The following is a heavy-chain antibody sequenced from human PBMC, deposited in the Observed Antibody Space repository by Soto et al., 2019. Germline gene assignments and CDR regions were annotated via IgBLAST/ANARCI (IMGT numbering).Heavy chain of an antibody. CDR2: ISNDGRKI. D-gene: IGHD6-19*01. V-gene: IGHV3-30*18. CDR3: AKDRGEQWLALYYYYGMDV. CDR1: GFTFSKFA. J-gene: IGHJ6*02. Sequence: QVQLVESGGGVVQPGRSLRLSCAASGFTFSKFAMHWVRQAPGKGPEWVAVISNDGRKIYYVDSVKGRFTISRDNSNNTLFLQMNSLRLEDTAVYYCAKDRGEQWLALYYYYGMDVWGQGTTVTVSS.